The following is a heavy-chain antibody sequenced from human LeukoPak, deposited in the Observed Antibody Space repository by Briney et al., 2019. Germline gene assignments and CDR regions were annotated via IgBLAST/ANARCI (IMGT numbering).Heavy chain of an antibody. CDR1: GDSISSYY. D-gene: IGHD1-7*01. Sequence: SETLSLTCGVSGDSISSYYWSWIRQPPGKGLEWIGYIYNSGSTKYNPSLKSRVTISVDTSKNQFFLKLSSVTAADTAVYYCSRTGTTDYWGQGTLVTVSS. CDR2: IYNSGST. V-gene: IGHV4-59*01. CDR3: SRTGTTDY. J-gene: IGHJ4*02.